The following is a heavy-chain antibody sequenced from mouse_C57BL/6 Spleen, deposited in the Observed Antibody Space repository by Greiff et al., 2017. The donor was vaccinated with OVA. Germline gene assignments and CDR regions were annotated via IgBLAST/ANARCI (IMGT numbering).Heavy chain of an antibody. V-gene: IGHV1-82*01. D-gene: IGHD4-1*01. CDR1: GYAFSSSW. J-gene: IGHJ2*01. CDR2: IYPGDGDT. Sequence: VQLQQPGAELVKPGASVKISCKASGYAFSSSWMNWVKQRPGKGLEWIGRIYPGDGDTNYNGKFKGKATLTADKSSSTAYMQLSSLTSEDSAVYFCARSWDVGYWGQGTTLTVSS. CDR3: ARSWDVGY.